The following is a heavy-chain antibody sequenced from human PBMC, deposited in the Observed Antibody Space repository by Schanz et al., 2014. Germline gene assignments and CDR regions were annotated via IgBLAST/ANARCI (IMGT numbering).Heavy chain of an antibody. Sequence: QEQLVQSGAEVKTPGDSVKVSCKASGYSIGGYYMHWVRQAPGVGPEWMGRINPNTGGTQYAQKFQGRVTMTTAKSISTVYMELSRLRSDDTAVYFCARIIDGDYLYWGQGTLVTVSS. CDR3: ARIIDGDYLY. CDR1: GYSIGGYY. V-gene: IGHV1-2*06. J-gene: IGHJ4*02. D-gene: IGHD4-17*01. CDR2: INPNTGGT.